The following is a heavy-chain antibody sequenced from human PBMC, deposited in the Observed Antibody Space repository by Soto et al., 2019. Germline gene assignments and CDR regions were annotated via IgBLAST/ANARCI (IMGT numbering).Heavy chain of an antibody. CDR2: FSGSGGST. Sequence: GGSLRLSCAASRFTFSSYAMSWVRQAPGKGLEWVSAFSGSGGSTYYADSVKGRFTISRDNSKNTLYLQMNSLRAEDTAVYYCAKGYPDYYYYYGMNVWGQATTVTVSS. V-gene: IGHV3-23*01. J-gene: IGHJ6*02. D-gene: IGHD3-16*02. CDR1: RFTFSSYA. CDR3: AKGYPDYYYYYGMNV.